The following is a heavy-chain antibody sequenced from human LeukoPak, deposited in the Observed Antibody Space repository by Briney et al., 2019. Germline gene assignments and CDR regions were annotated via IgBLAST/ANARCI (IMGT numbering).Heavy chain of an antibody. J-gene: IGHJ4*02. CDR2: ISSSSSYI. V-gene: IGHV3-21*01. Sequence: GGSLRLSCAASGFTFSSYSMNWVRQAPGKGLEWVSSISSSSSYIYYADSVKGRFTISRDNAKNSLYLQMNSPRAEDTAVYYCARLMYYYDSSGYRYWGQGTLVTVSS. CDR1: GFTFSSYS. D-gene: IGHD3-22*01. CDR3: ARLMYYYDSSGYRY.